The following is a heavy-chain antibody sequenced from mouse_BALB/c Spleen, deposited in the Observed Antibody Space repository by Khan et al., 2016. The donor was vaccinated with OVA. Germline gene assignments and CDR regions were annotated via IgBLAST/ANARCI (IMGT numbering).Heavy chain of an antibody. V-gene: IGHV1-7*01. D-gene: IGHD1-1*01. CDR3: ARRGLRWDFDY. Sequence: QVQLKQSGAELAKPGASVKMSCKASGYTFINYWILWVKQRPGQGLEWIGYINPSTGYTEYNQNFKDKATLTADKSSSTAYMQLSSLTSEDSAVYYCARRGLRWDFDYGSQGTTLTVSS. CDR2: INPSTGYT. CDR1: GYTFINYW. J-gene: IGHJ2*01.